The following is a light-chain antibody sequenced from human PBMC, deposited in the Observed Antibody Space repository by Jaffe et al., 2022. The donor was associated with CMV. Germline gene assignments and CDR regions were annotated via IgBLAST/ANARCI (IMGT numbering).Light chain of an antibody. Sequence: SYDLTQSPSVSVSPGQTASIACFGDNLGDKSASWYQQRPGQSPLLVIYQGNKRPSGIPERISGSISGNTATLTISGTQPMDEADYYCQAWDSNNAVFGGGTKLTVL. J-gene: IGLJ2*01. CDR2: QGN. CDR1: NLGDKS. CDR3: QAWDSNNAV. V-gene: IGLV3-1*01.